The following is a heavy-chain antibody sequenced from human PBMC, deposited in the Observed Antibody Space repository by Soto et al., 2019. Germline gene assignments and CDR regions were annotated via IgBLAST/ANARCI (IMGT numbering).Heavy chain of an antibody. Sequence: GGSLRLSCAASGFTFSSCVMSWVRQAPGKGLEWVSAISGSGGSTYYADSVKGRFTISRDNSKNTLYLQMNSLRAEDTAVYYCAKEGQWLVKYYGMDVWGQGTTVTVSS. CDR2: ISGSGGST. CDR3: AKEGQWLVKYYGMDV. V-gene: IGHV3-23*01. J-gene: IGHJ6*02. D-gene: IGHD6-19*01. CDR1: GFTFSSCV.